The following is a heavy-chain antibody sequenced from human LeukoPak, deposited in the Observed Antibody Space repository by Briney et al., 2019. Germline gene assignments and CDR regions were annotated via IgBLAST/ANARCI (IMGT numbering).Heavy chain of an antibody. CDR2: IYYSGST. D-gene: IGHD3-9*01. CDR3: ARAGYDVLTGYCGAFDI. Sequence: PSQTLSLTCTVSGGSISSGGYYWGWIRQPPGKGLEWIGSIYYSGSTYYNPSLKSRVTISVDTSKNQFSLKLSSVTAADTAVYYCARAGYDVLTGYCGAFDIWGQGTMVIVSS. CDR1: GGSISSGGYY. J-gene: IGHJ3*02. V-gene: IGHV4-39*07.